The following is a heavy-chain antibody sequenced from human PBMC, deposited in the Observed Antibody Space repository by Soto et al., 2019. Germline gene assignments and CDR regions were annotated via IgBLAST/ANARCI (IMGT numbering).Heavy chain of an antibody. CDR1: GYTFTNYY. CDR3: ARGLAAGDY. Sequence: QVQLVQSGAEVKNPGASVKVSCKGSGYTFTNYYIHWVRQAPGQGLEWMAIINPNGGSTNYAQKFQGRVTLARDTFTSTVYMELSILRSEDTAIYYCARGLAAGDYWGQGTLVTVSS. V-gene: IGHV1-46*01. CDR2: INPNGGST. D-gene: IGHD6-13*01. J-gene: IGHJ4*02.